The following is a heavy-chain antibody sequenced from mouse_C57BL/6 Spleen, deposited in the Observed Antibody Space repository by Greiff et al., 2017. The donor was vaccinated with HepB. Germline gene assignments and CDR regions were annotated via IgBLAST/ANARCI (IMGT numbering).Heavy chain of an antibody. CDR2: ISSGGDYT. V-gene: IGHV5-9-1*02. J-gene: IGHJ2*01. CDR3: TGERNYGSSYYFDY. D-gene: IGHD1-1*01. CDR1: GFTFSSYA. Sequence: EVQGVESGEGLVKPGGSLKLSCAASGFTFSSYAMSWVRQTPEKRLEWVAYISSGGDYTYYADTVKGRFTISRDNARNTLYLQMSRLKSEDTAMYYCTGERNYGSSYYFDYWGQGTTLTVSS.